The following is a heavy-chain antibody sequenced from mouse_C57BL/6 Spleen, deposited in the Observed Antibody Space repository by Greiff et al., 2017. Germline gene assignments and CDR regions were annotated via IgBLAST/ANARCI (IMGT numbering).Heavy chain of an antibody. D-gene: IGHD1-1*02. CDR1: GYTFTDYY. J-gene: IGHJ3*01. CDR3: AMGWRGYPFAY. Sequence: EVQLQQSGPELVKPGASVKISCKASGYTFTDYYMNWVKQSPGQSLEWIGDIDPKNGGTNYNQKFKGKATLTVDTSSSTAYMQLRSLTSEDSAVYYCAMGWRGYPFAYWGQGTLVTVSA. V-gene: IGHV1-26*01. CDR2: IDPKNGGT.